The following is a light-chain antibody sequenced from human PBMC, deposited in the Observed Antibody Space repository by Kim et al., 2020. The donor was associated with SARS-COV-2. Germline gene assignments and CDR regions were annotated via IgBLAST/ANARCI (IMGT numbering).Light chain of an antibody. V-gene: IGKV1-5*03. CDR3: QQYNSYSWT. CDR1: QSISSC. CDR2: KAS. Sequence: ASLGDRATLPCRASQSISSCLAWYQQKPGKAPKLLIYKASSLESGVPSRFSGSGSGTEFTLTISSLQPDDFATYYCQQYNSYSWTFGQGTKVDIK. J-gene: IGKJ1*01.